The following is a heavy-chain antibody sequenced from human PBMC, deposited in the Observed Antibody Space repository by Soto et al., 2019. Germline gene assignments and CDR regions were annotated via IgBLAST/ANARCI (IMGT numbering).Heavy chain of an antibody. CDR3: ARENGGYSGSWFDY. CDR2: IWYDGSNK. Sequence: GGSLRLSCAASGFTFSSYGMHWVRQAPGKGLEWVAVIWYDGSNKYYADSVKGRFTISRDNSKNTLYLQMNSLRAEDTAVYYCARENGGYSGSWFDYWGQGTLVTVSS. CDR1: GFTFSSYG. J-gene: IGHJ4*02. V-gene: IGHV3-33*01. D-gene: IGHD5-12*01.